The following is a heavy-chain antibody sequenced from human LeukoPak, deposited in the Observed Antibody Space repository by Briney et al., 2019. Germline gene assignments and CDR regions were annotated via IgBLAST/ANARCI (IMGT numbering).Heavy chain of an antibody. CDR3: ARGPALYCSSTSCYDLNFDY. CDR1: GGSFSGYY. V-gene: IGHV4-34*01. Sequence: PSETLSLTCAVYGGSFSGYYWSWIRQPPGKGLEWIGEINHSESTNYNPSLKSRVTISVDTSKNQFSLKLSSVTAADTAVYYCARGPALYCSSTSCYDLNFDYWGQGTLVTVFS. J-gene: IGHJ4*02. CDR2: INHSEST. D-gene: IGHD2-2*01.